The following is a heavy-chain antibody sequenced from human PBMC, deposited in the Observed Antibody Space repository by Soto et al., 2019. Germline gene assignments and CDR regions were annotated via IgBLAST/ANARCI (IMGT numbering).Heavy chain of an antibody. CDR2: ISAGVIDT. Sequence: EVQVLESGEALVQPGGSLRRSCAASGFTYNIYAMSWVRQAPGKGLEWVSGISAGVIDTYYADSVKGRFTVSRDDSKNTLYLQMNSLRADDTAVYYCAKQFSSSTWYPFDHWGRGTLVTVSS. V-gene: IGHV3-23*01. CDR3: AKQFSSSTWYPFDH. D-gene: IGHD6-13*01. J-gene: IGHJ4*02. CDR1: GFTYNIYA.